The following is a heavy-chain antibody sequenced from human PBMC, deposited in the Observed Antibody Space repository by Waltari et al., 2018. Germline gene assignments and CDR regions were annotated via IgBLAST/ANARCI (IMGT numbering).Heavy chain of an antibody. CDR3: AKERDYFDSSGLDY. Sequence: EVQLFESGGGLVQPGGSLRLSCAGSGFTFSIYAMSWVRQAPGKGLEWVSLIYSGGSTYYADSVKGRFTISRDNSKNTLYLQMNSLRAEDTAIYYCAKERDYFDSSGLDYWGQGTLVTVSS. V-gene: IGHV3-23*03. J-gene: IGHJ4*02. D-gene: IGHD3-22*01. CDR2: LIYSGGST. CDR1: GFTFSIYA.